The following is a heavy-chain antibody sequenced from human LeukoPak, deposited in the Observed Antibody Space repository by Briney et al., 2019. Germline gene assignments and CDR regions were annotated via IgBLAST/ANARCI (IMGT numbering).Heavy chain of an antibody. CDR3: ARDNSARDEAWWFNP. J-gene: IGHJ5*02. Sequence: GASVKVSCKAFGYTFIGYWMHWVRQAPGQGAEWMGVISPSGGATIYAQKFKGRFTLTRDMSTSTDYLELSSLRSEDTAVYYCARDNSARDEAWWFNPWGQGTLVTVSS. CDR1: GYTFIGYW. V-gene: IGHV1-46*01. D-gene: IGHD5-24*01. CDR2: ISPSGGAT.